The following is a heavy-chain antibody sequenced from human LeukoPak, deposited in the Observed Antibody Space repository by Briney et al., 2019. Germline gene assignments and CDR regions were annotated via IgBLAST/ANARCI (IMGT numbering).Heavy chain of an antibody. J-gene: IGHJ4*02. Sequence: PGGSLRLSCAASGFTFSNYAMSWVRQAPGKGLEWIGRIYTSGSTNYNPSLKSRVTMSVDTSKNQFSLKLSSVTAADTAVYYCARSGLAIPDQRIAAPYYFDYWGQGTLVTVSS. CDR3: ARSGLAIPDQRIAAPYYFDY. CDR1: GFTFSNYA. D-gene: IGHD6-13*01. V-gene: IGHV4-59*10. CDR2: IYTSGST.